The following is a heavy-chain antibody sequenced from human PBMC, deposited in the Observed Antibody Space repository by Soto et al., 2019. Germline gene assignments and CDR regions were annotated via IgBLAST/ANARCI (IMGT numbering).Heavy chain of an antibody. CDR2: IKSETAGGTT. CDR1: GLSVTYVW. Sequence: PGGSLRLSCAASGLSVTYVWMNWVRQTPEKGLEWVGRIKSETAGGTTDYAAPVKGRFTVSREDSKNTVYLQMNSLKAEDTAVYYCAKGSSGWYDAFDIWGQGTMVTVSS. J-gene: IGHJ3*02. CDR3: AKGSSGWYDAFDI. D-gene: IGHD6-19*01. V-gene: IGHV3-15*07.